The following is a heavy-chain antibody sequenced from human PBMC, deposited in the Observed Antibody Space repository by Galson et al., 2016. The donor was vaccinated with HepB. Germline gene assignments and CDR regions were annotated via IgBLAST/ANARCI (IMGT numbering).Heavy chain of an antibody. CDR3: ARLGLGGAFDF. Sequence: SETLSLTCIVSGDSISSGGYYWNWIRQHPGKGLEWIGYIYYTGRTNYNPSLKSRVTISMDTSKNHFSLKLSSVTAADTAVYYCARLGLGGAFDFWGQGTLVTVSS. J-gene: IGHJ4*02. V-gene: IGHV4-39*02. D-gene: IGHD3-16*01. CDR1: GDSISSGGYY. CDR2: IYYTGRT.